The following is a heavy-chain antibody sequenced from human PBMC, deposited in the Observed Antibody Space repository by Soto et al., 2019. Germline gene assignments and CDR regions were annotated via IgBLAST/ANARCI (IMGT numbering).Heavy chain of an antibody. J-gene: IGHJ4*02. CDR3: ARDLEFRDGNISHLDY. CDR1: GGTFRNHV. CDR2: IIPIIGTP. D-gene: IGHD3-10*01. V-gene: IGHV1-69*13. Sequence: SVKVSCKASGGTFRNHVFNWVRQAPGQGLEWMGGIIPIIGTPNYAQKFQGRVTITADASTSTVYREVSSLRSQDTAVYYCARDLEFRDGNISHLDYWGQGTLVTVSS.